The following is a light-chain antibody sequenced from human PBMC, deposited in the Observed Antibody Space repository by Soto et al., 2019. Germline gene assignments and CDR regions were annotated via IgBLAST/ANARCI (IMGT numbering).Light chain of an antibody. CDR3: ASYAGSRTYV. CDR2: EVT. CDR1: SDIGNYNL. Sequence: QSVLTQPASVSGSPGRSVTTSCSGSDIGNYNLVSWYQHLPGRAPKLLIFEVTMRPSGISDRFSGSKSASTASLTISGLQAEDEGDYYCASYAGSRTYVFGSGTKVTVL. J-gene: IGLJ1*01. V-gene: IGLV2-23*02.